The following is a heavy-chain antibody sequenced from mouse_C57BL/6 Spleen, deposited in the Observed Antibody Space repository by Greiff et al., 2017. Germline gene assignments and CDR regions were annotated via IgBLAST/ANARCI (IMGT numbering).Heavy chain of an antibody. CDR3: ARGGLPCMDY. V-gene: IGHV3-6*01. Sequence: EVQRVESGPGLVKPSQSLSLTCSVTGYSITSGYYWNWIRQFPGNKLEWMGYISYDGSNNYNPSLKNRISITRDTSKNQFFLKLNSVTTEDTATYYCARGGLPCMDYWGQGTSVTVSS. CDR1: GYSITSGYY. D-gene: IGHD2-4*01. J-gene: IGHJ4*01. CDR2: ISYDGSN.